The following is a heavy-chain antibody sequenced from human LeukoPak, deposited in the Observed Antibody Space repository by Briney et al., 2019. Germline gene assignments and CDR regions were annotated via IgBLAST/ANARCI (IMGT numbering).Heavy chain of an antibody. CDR1: GGTFSSYA. CDR2: IIPIFGIA. Sequence: SVKVSCKASGGTFSSYAISWVRQAPGQGLEWMGRIIPIFGIANYAQKFQGRVTITADKSTSTAYMELSSLRSEDTAVYYCARDDFSGDERNFDYWAREPWSPSPQ. D-gene: IGHD3-10*01. V-gene: IGHV1-69*04. CDR3: ARDDFSGDERNFDY. J-gene: IGHJ4*02.